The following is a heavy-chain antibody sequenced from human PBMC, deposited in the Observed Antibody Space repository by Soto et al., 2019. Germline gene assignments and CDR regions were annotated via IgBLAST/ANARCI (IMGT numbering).Heavy chain of an antibody. CDR2: ISYDGGLQ. J-gene: IGHJ4*02. Sequence: QAHLVESGGGVVQPGRSLRLSCAASGFTFTSYGMHWVRQAPGTRLEWVAVISYDGGLQHYADSVKGRFTISRDNSKNMVLLQMNSLRAEDTAVYYCVSDRGYGHASVPYSWGQGTLVNVSS. V-gene: IGHV3-30*03. D-gene: IGHD5-18*01. CDR1: GFTFTSYG. CDR3: VSDRGYGHASVPYS.